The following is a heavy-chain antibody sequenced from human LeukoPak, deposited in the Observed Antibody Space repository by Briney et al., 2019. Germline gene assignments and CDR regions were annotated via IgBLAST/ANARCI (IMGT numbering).Heavy chain of an antibody. CDR3: VKSDCASDGCKLLSY. J-gene: IGHJ4*02. CDR1: GFRFSDYS. CDR2: ISGSGEST. D-gene: IGHD3-10*01. V-gene: IGHV3-23*01. Sequence: PGGSLRLSCAASGFRFSDYSMTWVRQAPGKGLEWVSSISGSGESTYYADSVKGRFTISRDNSKNTVSLQLNSLRVDDTAVYYCVKSDCASDGCKLLSYWGQGTLVSASS.